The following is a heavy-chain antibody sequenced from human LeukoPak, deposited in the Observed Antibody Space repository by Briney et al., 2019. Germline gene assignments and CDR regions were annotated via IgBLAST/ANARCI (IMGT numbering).Heavy chain of an antibody. CDR2: INHSGST. D-gene: IGHD3-10*01. CDR3: ARSPYYSNWFDP. CDR1: GGSFSGYY. V-gene: IGHV4-34*01. Sequence: SETLSLTCAVHGGSFSGYYWSWIRQPPGKGLEWIGEINHSGSTNYNPSLKSRVTISVDTSKNQFSLKLSSVTAADTAVYYCARSPYYSNWFDPWGQGTLVTVSS. J-gene: IGHJ5*02.